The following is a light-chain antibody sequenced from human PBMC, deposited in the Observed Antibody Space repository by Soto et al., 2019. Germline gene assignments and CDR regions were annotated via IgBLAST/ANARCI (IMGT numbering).Light chain of an antibody. J-gene: IGLJ1*01. Sequence: QSVLTQPASVSGSPGQSITISCTGXXXDVGGYNYVSWYQQHPGKAPKLMIYDVSNRPSGVSNRFSGSKSGNTASLTISGLQAEDEADYYCSSYTSSSLHVFGTGTKLTVL. CDR2: DVS. CDR1: XXDVGGYNY. CDR3: SSYTSSSLHV. V-gene: IGLV2-14*03.